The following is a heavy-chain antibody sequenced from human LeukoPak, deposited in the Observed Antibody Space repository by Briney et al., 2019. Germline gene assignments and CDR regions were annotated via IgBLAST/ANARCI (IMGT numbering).Heavy chain of an antibody. CDR1: GFTFSSHA. D-gene: IGHD3-10*01. V-gene: IGHV3-23*01. Sequence: GGSLRLSCAASGFTFSSHAMNWVRQAPGKGLEWVSSISGFGTNTYYADSVKGRFTISRDNSKNTLYLQMNSLRAEDTAVYYCAKENVLLWFGESPHFDYWGQGTLVTVSS. CDR3: AKENVLLWFGESPHFDY. CDR2: ISGFGTNT. J-gene: IGHJ4*02.